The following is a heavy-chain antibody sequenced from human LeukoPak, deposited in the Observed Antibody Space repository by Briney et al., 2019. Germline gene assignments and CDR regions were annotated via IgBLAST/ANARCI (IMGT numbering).Heavy chain of an antibody. CDR2: INQSGST. Sequence: SETLSLTCAVYGGSFSGYYWSWIRQPPGKGLEWIGEINQSGSTNYNPSLKSRVTISVDTSKNQFSLKLSSVTAADTAVYYCARGWYCSSTSCYKRSDAFDIWGQGTMVTVSS. CDR3: ARGWYCSSTSCYKRSDAFDI. CDR1: GGSFSGYY. V-gene: IGHV4-34*01. J-gene: IGHJ3*02. D-gene: IGHD2-2*02.